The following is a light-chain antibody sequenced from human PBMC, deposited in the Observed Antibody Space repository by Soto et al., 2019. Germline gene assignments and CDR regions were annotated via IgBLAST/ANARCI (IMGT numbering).Light chain of an antibody. CDR3: QQSYTSPYT. J-gene: IGKJ2*01. CDR1: QSIANY. Sequence: DIQMTQSPSSLSASVGDRVTITCRSSQSIANYLNWYQQKLGRAPKFLIYAASTLQRGVPSRFSGSGSGTDFTLTINSLQPEDFATYFCQQSYTSPYTFGQGTKLEIK. V-gene: IGKV1-39*01. CDR2: AAS.